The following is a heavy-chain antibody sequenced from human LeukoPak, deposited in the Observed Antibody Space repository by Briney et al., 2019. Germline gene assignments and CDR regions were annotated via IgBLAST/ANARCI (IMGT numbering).Heavy chain of an antibody. CDR1: GGSISSSNW. CDR2: IYHSGST. V-gene: IGHV4-4*02. Sequence: SGTLSLTCAVSGGSISSSNWWSWVRQPPGKGLEWIGEIYHSGSTNYNPSLKSRVTISVDKSKNQFSLKLSSVTAADTAVYYCARRSDSSSWYGDYYGMDVWGQGTTVTVSS. D-gene: IGHD6-13*01. J-gene: IGHJ6*02. CDR3: ARRSDSSSWYGDYYGMDV.